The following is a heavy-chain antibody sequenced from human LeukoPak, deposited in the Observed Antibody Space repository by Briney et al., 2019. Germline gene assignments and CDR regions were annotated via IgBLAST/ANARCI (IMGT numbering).Heavy chain of an antibody. V-gene: IGHV1-46*01. J-gene: IGHJ4*02. D-gene: IGHD3-22*01. CDR2: INPSGGST. CDR3: ARAYYYDSSGYYPGGDY. CDR1: GYTFTSYY. Sequence: ASAKVSCKASGYTFTSYYMQWVRQAPGQGLEWMGIINPSGGSTSYAQKFQGRVSMTRDTSTSTVYMELSSLRSEDTAVYYCARAYYYDSSGYYPGGDYWGQGTLVTVSS.